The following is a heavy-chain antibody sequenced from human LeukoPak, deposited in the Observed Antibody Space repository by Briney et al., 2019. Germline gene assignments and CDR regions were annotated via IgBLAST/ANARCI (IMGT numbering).Heavy chain of an antibody. CDR1: GGSFSGYY. CDR3: ARDFRGNYGSRGMDV. Sequence: SETLSLTCAVYGGSFSGYYWSWIRQPPGKGLEWIGYIYYSGSTNYNPSLKSRVTMSIDTSKNQFSLKLSSVTAADTAVYYCARDFRGNYGSRGMDVWGQGTTVTVSS. D-gene: IGHD1-26*01. J-gene: IGHJ6*02. V-gene: IGHV4-59*01. CDR2: IYYSGST.